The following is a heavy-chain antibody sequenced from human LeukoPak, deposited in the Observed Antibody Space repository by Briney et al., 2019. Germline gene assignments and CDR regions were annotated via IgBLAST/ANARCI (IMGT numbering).Heavy chain of an antibody. J-gene: IGHJ5*02. CDR2: ISAYNGNT. CDR3: ARDTADILTGYYSSPHKSNWFDP. CDR1: GYTFTSYG. D-gene: IGHD3-9*01. Sequence: ASVKVSCKASGYTFTSYGISWVRQAPGQGLEGMGWISAYNGNTNYAQKLQGRVTMTTDTSTSTAYMELRSLRSDDTAVYYSARDTADILTGYYSSPHKSNWFDPWGQGTLVTVSS. V-gene: IGHV1-18*04.